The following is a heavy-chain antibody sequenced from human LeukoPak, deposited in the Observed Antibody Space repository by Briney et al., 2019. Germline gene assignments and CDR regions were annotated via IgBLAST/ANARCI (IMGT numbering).Heavy chain of an antibody. CDR2: ISGNSATT. CDR1: GFTFSSFT. V-gene: IGHV3-23*01. J-gene: IGHJ4*02. CDR3: AKGRSGWYPLFDY. D-gene: IGHD6-19*01. Sequence: GGSLRLSCEASGFTFSSFTMTRVRQAPGKGLEWVSSISGNSATTYYADSVKGRFTISRDNSKNTLYLQMNSLRAEDTAVYYCAKGRSGWYPLFDYWGQGTLVTVSS.